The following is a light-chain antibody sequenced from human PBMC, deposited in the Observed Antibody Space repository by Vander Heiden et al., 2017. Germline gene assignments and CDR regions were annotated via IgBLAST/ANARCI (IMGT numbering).Light chain of an antibody. J-gene: IGLJ3*02. CDR2: KDS. CDR1: ALPKQY. V-gene: IGLV3-25*03. CDR3: QSADSSGSLWV. Sequence: SYELTQPPSVSVSRGQTARITCSGDALPKQYAYWYQQKPGQAPVLVIYKDSERPSGIPERFSGSSSGTTVTLTISGVQAEDEADYYCQSADSSGSLWVFGGGTKLTVL.